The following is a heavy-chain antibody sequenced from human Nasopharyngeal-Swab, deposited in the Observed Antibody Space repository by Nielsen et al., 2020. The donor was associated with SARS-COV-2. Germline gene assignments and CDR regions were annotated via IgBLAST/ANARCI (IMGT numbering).Heavy chain of an antibody. D-gene: IGHD6-13*01. CDR3: ARADSRSWYFDY. Sequence: GESLKISCAASGFTFSSYSMNWVRQAPGKGLEWVSSISSSSSYIYYADSVKGRFTISRDNAKNSLYLQMNSLRAEDTAVYYCARADSRSWYFDYWGQGTLVTVSS. CDR2: ISSSSSYI. J-gene: IGHJ4*02. V-gene: IGHV3-21*01. CDR1: GFTFSSYS.